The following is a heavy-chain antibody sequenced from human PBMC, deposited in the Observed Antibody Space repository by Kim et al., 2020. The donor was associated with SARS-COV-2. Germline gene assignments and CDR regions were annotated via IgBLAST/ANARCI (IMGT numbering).Heavy chain of an antibody. V-gene: IGHV1-18*01. J-gene: IGHJ3*02. D-gene: IGHD1-26*01. CDR1: GYTFTNYL. Sequence: ASVKVSCKASGYTFTNYLITWVRQAPGQGLEWMGWISAYNGDTNYAQNFQGRVTLTTDTSTSTAYMELRSLRSDDTAVYYCARLSNIVGTTKGSAFDIWGQGTVVTVSS. CDR3: ARLSNIVGTTKGSAFDI. CDR2: ISAYNGDT.